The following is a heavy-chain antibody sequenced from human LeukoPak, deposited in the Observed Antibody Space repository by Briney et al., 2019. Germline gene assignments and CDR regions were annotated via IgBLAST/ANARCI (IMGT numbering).Heavy chain of an antibody. J-gene: IGHJ4*02. Sequence: ASVMVSCKASGYTFTGYYMHWVRQAPGQGLEWMGWINPNSGGTNYAQKFQGRVTMTRDTSISTAYMELSRLRSDDTAVYYCARLGGGRYSGCDYYFDYWGQGTLVTVSS. V-gene: IGHV1-2*02. CDR1: GYTFTGYY. CDR2: INPNSGGT. CDR3: ARLGGGRYSGCDYYFDY. D-gene: IGHD5-12*01.